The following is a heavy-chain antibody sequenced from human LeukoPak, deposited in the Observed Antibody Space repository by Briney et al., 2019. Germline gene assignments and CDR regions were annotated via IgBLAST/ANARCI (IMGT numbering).Heavy chain of an antibody. Sequence: SETLSLTCTVSGGSIGSYYWSWIRQPAGKGLEWIGRIYTSGSTNYNPSLKSRVTMSVDTSKNQFSLKLSSVTAADTAVYYCARAGRHYDSSGYADNYYYYYYMDVWGKGTTVTISS. CDR2: IYTSGST. CDR3: ARAGRHYDSSGYADNYYYYYYMDV. D-gene: IGHD3-22*01. CDR1: GGSIGSYY. V-gene: IGHV4-4*07. J-gene: IGHJ6*03.